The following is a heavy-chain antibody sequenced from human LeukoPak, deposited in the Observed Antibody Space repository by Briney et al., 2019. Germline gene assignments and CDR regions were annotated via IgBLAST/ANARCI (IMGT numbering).Heavy chain of an antibody. CDR3: AREGPYSYGPGDAFDI. CDR2: IRYDGSNK. CDR1: GFTFSSYG. V-gene: IGHV3-30*02. Sequence: TGGFLRLSCAASGFTFSSYGMHWVRQAPGKGLEWVAFIRYDGSNKYYADSVKGRFTISRDNAKNSLYLQMNSLRAEDTAVYYCAREGPYSYGPGDAFDIWGQGTMVTVSS. J-gene: IGHJ3*02. D-gene: IGHD5-18*01.